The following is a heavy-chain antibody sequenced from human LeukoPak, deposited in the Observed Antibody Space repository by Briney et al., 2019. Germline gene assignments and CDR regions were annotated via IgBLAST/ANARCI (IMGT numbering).Heavy chain of an antibody. J-gene: IGHJ6*02. CDR2: IYYSGNT. CDR3: ARVITMVREFPYGMDV. Sequence: SETLSLTCTVSGGSISSGGYYWSWIRQHPGKGLEWIGYIYYSGNTYYNPSLKSRVTISVDTSKNQFSLKLSSVTAADTAVYYCARVITMVREFPYGMDVWGQGTTVTVSS. V-gene: IGHV4-31*03. D-gene: IGHD3-10*01. CDR1: GGSISSGGYY.